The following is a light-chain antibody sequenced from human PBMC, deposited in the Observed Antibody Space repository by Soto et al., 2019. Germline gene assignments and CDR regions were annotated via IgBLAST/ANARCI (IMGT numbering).Light chain of an antibody. Sequence: LTQPASVSGSPGQSITISCTGTSSDVGGYNYVSWYQQHPGKAPKLMIYDVSNRPSGVSNRFSGSKSGNTASLTISGLQAEDEADYYCSSYTSSSTIYVFGTGTKVTVL. CDR1: SSDVGGYNY. V-gene: IGLV2-14*01. CDR3: SSYTSSSTIYV. CDR2: DVS. J-gene: IGLJ1*01.